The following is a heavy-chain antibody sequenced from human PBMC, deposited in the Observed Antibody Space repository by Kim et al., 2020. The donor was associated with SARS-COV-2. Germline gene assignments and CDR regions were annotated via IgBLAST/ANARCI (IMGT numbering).Heavy chain of an antibody. CDR1: GGSFSGYY. D-gene: IGHD4-17*01. Sequence: SETLSLTCAVYGGSFSGYYWSWIRQPPGKGLEWIGEINHSGSTNYNPSLKSRVTISVDTSKNQFSLKLSSVTAADTAVYCCASGTDYGRCCDAFDIWGQGTMVTVSS. J-gene: IGHJ3*02. CDR2: INHSGST. V-gene: IGHV4-34*01. CDR3: ASGTDYGRCCDAFDI.